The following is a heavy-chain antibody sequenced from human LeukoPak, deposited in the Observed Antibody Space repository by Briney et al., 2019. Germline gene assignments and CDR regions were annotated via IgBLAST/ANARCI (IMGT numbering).Heavy chain of an antibody. CDR2: IIPIFGTA. CDR3: ARDIVVVPAASGWFDP. Sequence: SVKVSCKASGGTFSSYAISWVRQAPGQGLEWMGGIIPIFGTANYAQKFQGRVTITTEESTSTAYMELSSLRSEDTAVYYCARDIVVVPAASGWFDPWGQGTLVTVSS. J-gene: IGHJ5*02. D-gene: IGHD2-2*01. CDR1: GGTFSSYA. V-gene: IGHV1-69*05.